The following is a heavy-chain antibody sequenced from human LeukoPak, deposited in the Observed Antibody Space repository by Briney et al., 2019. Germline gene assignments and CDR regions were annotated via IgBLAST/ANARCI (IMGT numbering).Heavy chain of an antibody. CDR3: AREGVPYYDILTEAYYFDY. CDR2: IYYSGST. Sequence: SETLSLTCTVSGGSISSSSYYWGWIRQPPGKGLEWIGSIYYSGSTYYNPSLKSRVTISVDTSKNQFSLKLSSVTAADTAVYYCAREGVPYYDILTEAYYFDYWGQGTLVTVSS. J-gene: IGHJ4*02. D-gene: IGHD3-9*01. CDR1: GGSISSSSYY. V-gene: IGHV4-39*02.